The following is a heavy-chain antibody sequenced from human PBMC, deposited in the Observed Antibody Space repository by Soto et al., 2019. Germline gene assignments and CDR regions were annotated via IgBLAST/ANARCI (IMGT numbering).Heavy chain of an antibody. D-gene: IGHD5-18*01. CDR3: ARNDDTSRAYYFDY. CDR1: GGSISSYY. Sequence: SETLSLTCTASGGSISSYYWSWIRQPPGKGLEWIGYIYYNGNTNYNPSLRSRVTISVDTSKNQFSLNLNSVTAADTAVYYCARNDDTSRAYYFDYWGQGTLVTVSS. J-gene: IGHJ4*02. V-gene: IGHV4-59*01. CDR2: IYYNGNT.